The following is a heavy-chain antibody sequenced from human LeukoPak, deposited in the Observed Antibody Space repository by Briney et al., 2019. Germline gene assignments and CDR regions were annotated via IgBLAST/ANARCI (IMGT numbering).Heavy chain of an antibody. V-gene: IGHV3-30*02. CDR1: GFTFSSYS. D-gene: IGHD3-10*01. CDR3: AKDLMRDRWFGES. Sequence: GGSLRLSCAASGFTFSSYSMNWVRQAPGEGLEWVAFIRYEGGETYYADSVKGRFTISRDNSKNTLYLEMNSLRADDTGVYYCAKDLMRDRWFGESWGQGTLVTVSS. CDR2: IRYEGGET. J-gene: IGHJ4*02.